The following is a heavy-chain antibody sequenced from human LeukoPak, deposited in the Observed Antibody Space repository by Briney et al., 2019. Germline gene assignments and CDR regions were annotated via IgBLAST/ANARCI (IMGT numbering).Heavy chain of an antibody. V-gene: IGHV4-59*01. J-gene: IGHJ4*02. CDR3: ARGGYSYVNYFDY. Sequence: SETLSLTCTVSCGSISSYYWNWIRQPPGKGLEWIGYIYYSGSTSYNPSLKSRVTILVDKSKNQFSLKLSSVTAADTAVYYCARGGYSYVNYFDYWGQGTLVTVSS. CDR1: CGSISSYY. CDR2: IYYSGST. D-gene: IGHD5-18*01.